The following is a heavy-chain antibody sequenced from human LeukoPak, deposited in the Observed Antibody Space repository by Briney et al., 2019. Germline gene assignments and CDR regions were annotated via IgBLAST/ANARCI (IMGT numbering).Heavy chain of an antibody. V-gene: IGHV4-30-2*02. J-gene: IGHJ3*02. D-gene: IGHD3-3*01. CDR1: GGSISSGGYS. Sequence: SETLSLTCAVSGGSISSGGYSWSWIRQPPGKGLEWIGYIYHSGSTNYNPSLKSRVTISVDTSKNQFSLKLSSVTAADTAVYYCAGVTYYDFWSGYYTWAFDIWGQGTMVTVSS. CDR2: IYHSGST. CDR3: AGVTYYDFWSGYYTWAFDI.